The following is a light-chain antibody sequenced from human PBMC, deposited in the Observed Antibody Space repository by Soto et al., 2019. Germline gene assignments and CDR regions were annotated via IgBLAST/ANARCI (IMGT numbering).Light chain of an antibody. CDR2: KVS. J-gene: IGKJ5*01. CDR3: MQALQTPRIT. Sequence: DVVMTQSPLSLPVTLGQPASISCRSNQSLVHSDGIAYFSWFQQRPGRSPRRLIYKVSNRASGVPDRFSGSGSGTDFTLKISRVEAEDVGVYYCMQALQTPRITFGQGTRLEIK. CDR1: QSLVHSDGIAY. V-gene: IGKV2-30*02.